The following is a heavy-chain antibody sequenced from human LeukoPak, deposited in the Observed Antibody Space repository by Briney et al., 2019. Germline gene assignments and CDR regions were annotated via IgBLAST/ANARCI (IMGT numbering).Heavy chain of an antibody. V-gene: IGHV3-30*18. CDR2: ISSDESER. CDR1: GFTFSSYG. CDR3: VKMGTGDFGRNNWFDP. J-gene: IGHJ5*02. D-gene: IGHD2-21*02. Sequence: PGGSLRLSCAASGFTFSSYGMHWVRQAPGKGLEWVAVISSDESERYYADSVKRRFTISRDNSKNTLYLQMSTLRAEDTALYYCVKMGTGDFGRNNWFDPWGQGTLVTVSS.